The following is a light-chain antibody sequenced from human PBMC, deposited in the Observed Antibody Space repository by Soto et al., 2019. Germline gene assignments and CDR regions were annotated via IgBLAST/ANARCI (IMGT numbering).Light chain of an antibody. CDR2: GAS. CDR3: QQYGSRFT. J-gene: IGKJ3*01. Sequence: EIVLTQSPGTLSLSPGERATLSCRASQSVSSSYLAWYQQKPGQAPRLLIYGASSGATGIPDRFSGSGSGTDFTLTISRLEPEDFAVYYCQQYGSRFTFGPGTKVDIK. CDR1: QSVSSSY. V-gene: IGKV3-20*01.